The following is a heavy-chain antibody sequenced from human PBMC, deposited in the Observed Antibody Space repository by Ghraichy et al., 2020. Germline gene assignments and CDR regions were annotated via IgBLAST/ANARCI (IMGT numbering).Heavy chain of an antibody. CDR1: GYTFTAYY. Sequence: ASVKVSCKASGYTFTAYYMHWVRQAPGQGLEWMGWINPNSDGTNYAQKFQGRVTMTRDTSISTAYMELTRLTSDDTAVYYCARGFSSGWYTPPDYWGQGTLVTVSS. CDR3: ARGFSSGWYTPPDY. D-gene: IGHD6-19*01. CDR2: INPNSDGT. V-gene: IGHV1-2*02. J-gene: IGHJ4*02.